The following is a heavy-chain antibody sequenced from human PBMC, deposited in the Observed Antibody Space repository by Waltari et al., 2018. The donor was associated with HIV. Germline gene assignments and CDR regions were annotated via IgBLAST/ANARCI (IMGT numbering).Heavy chain of an antibody. D-gene: IGHD1-26*01. CDR3: ARRGSSGSYWFDP. Sequence: QVQLVQSGAEVKKRGASVKVSCKASGYTFTAYYMHWVRQAPGQGLEWMVRINPNSGCTNYAQKFQGRGTMTRDTSISTAYMELSRLRSDDTAVYYCARRGSSGSYWFDPWGQGTLVTVSS. V-gene: IGHV1-2*06. CDR1: GYTFTAYY. J-gene: IGHJ5*02. CDR2: INPNSGCT.